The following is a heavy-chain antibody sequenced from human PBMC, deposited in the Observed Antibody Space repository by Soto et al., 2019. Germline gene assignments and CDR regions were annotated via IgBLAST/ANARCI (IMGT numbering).Heavy chain of an antibody. V-gene: IGHV3-48*04. CDR1: GFTFSSYI. CDR3: ALKLVGRNYYYYGMDV. Sequence: EVQLVESGGGLVQPGGSLRLSCAASGFTFSSYIMNWVRQAPGKGLEWVSYISSSGSTIYYADSVKGRFTISRDNAKNSLYLQMNSLRAEDTAVYYCALKLVGRNYYYYGMDVWGQGTTVTVSS. CDR2: ISSSGSTI. D-gene: IGHD2-15*01. J-gene: IGHJ6*02.